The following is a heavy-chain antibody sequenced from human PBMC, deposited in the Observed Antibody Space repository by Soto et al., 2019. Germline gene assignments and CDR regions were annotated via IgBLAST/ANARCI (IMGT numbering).Heavy chain of an antibody. D-gene: IGHD6-13*01. CDR3: AGIRIAAAGGGLDV. Sequence: LQLQESGSGLVKPSQTLSLTCGVSGGSINSGDYAWSWIRQPPGKALEWMGYIYHSGSTYYNPSRKSRVTILVDRSKNQFSLKLSSVTAADTAVYYCAGIRIAAAGGGLDVWGQGTTVTVSS. CDR1: GGSINSGDYA. V-gene: IGHV4-30-2*01. CDR2: IYHSGST. J-gene: IGHJ6*02.